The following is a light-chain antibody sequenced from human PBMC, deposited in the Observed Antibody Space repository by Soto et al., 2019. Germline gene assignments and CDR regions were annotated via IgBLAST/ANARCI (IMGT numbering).Light chain of an antibody. CDR1: QSVSSSY. CDR3: QQYGSSPWT. Sequence: DIVLTQCHGTLSLSPGERATLSCRASQSVSSSYLAWYQQKPGQAPRLLIYGASSRATGIPDRFSGSGSGTDFTLTISRLEPEDFAVYYCQQYGSSPWTFGQGTKVDIK. J-gene: IGKJ1*01. V-gene: IGKV3-20*01. CDR2: GAS.